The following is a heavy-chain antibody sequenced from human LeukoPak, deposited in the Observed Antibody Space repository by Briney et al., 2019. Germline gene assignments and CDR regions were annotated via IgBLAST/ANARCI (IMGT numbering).Heavy chain of an antibody. CDR1: GFTFNTYN. Sequence: GGSLRLSCAASGFTFNTYNMNWVRQAPGKGLEWVSSISSSSSYIYYADSVKGRFTISRDNAKNTLFLQFNTLRPEDTGVYYCAREGMGTTFSAWFDPWGQGTLVTVSS. D-gene: IGHD1-7*01. J-gene: IGHJ5*02. CDR2: ISSSSSYI. CDR3: AREGMGTTFSAWFDP. V-gene: IGHV3-21*06.